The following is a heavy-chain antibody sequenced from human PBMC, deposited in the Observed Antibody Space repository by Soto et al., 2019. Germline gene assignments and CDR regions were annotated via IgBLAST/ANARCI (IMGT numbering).Heavy chain of an antibody. D-gene: IGHD3-16*01. Sequence: SETLSLTCTVSGGSISSYYWSWIRQPPGKGLEWIGYIYYSGSTNYNPSLKSRVTISVDTSKNQFSLKLSSVTAADTAVYYCAREGGKDGYYYGMDVWGQGTTVTVSS. J-gene: IGHJ6*02. V-gene: IGHV4-59*01. CDR1: GGSISSYY. CDR3: AREGGKDGYYYGMDV. CDR2: IYYSGST.